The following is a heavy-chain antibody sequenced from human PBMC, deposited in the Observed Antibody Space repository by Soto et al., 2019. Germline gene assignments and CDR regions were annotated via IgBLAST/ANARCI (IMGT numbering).Heavy chain of an antibody. D-gene: IGHD2-2*01. CDR2: IDPSDSYT. Sequence: GAALKISCKGSGYSFTSYWISWVRQMPGKGLEWMGRIDPSDSYTNYSPSFQGHVTISADKSISTAYLQWSSLKASDTAMYYCARLNLAPAAPPYYFDYWGQGTLVTVSS. J-gene: IGHJ4*02. CDR1: GYSFTSYW. V-gene: IGHV5-10-1*01. CDR3: ARLNLAPAAPPYYFDY.